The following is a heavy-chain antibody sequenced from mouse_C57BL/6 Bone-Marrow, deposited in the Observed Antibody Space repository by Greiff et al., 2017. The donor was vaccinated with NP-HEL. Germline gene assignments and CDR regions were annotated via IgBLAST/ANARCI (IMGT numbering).Heavy chain of an antibody. CDR1: GYTFTDHT. J-gene: IGHJ4*01. D-gene: IGHD1-1*01. CDR2: IYPRDGST. CDR3: AREVYYYGSSLYAMDY. Sequence: VQLQESDAELVKPGASVKISCKVSGYTFTDHTIHWMKQRPEQGLEWIGYIYPRDGSTKYNEKFKGKATLTADKSSSTAYMQLNSLTSEDSAVYFCAREVYYYGSSLYAMDYWGQGTSVTVSS. V-gene: IGHV1-78*01.